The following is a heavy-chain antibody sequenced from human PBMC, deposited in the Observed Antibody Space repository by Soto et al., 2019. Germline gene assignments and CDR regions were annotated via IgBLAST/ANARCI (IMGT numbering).Heavy chain of an antibody. J-gene: IGHJ5*02. Sequence: SETLPHTCTVSGDSSRRYYWSWFRLPAEKGLEWIGRVYTNGHTDYNPSLTSRVSVSVDTSKNQFSLKLRFVTAADTAVYYCAREAAETVGDGYWCDPWGQG. CDR2: VYTNGHT. CDR3: AREAAETVGDGYWCDP. D-gene: IGHD6-13*01. CDR1: GDSSRRYY. V-gene: IGHV4-4*07.